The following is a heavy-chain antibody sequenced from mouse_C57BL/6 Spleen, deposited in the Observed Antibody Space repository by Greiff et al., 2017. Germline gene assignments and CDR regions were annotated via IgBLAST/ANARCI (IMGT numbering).Heavy chain of an antibody. D-gene: IGHD1-1*01. V-gene: IGHV3-6*01. J-gene: IGHJ1*03. CDR2: ISYDGSN. CDR1: GYSITSGYY. CDR3: ARGQGSSYWYFDV. Sequence: ESGPGLVKPSQSLSLTCSVTGYSITSGYYWNWIRQFPGNKLEWMGYISYDGSNNYNPSLKNQISITRDTSKNQFFLKLNSLTTEDTATEYCARGQGSSYWYFDVWGTGTTVTVSS.